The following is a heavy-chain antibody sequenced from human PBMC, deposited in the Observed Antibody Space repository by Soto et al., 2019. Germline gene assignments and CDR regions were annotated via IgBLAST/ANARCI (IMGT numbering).Heavy chain of an antibody. Sequence: SETLSLTCAVYGGSFSGYYWSWIRQPPGKGLEWIGEINHSGSTNYNPSLKSRVTISVDTSKNQFSLKLSSVTAADTALYYWARGRSVVVPAAYYYYGMDVWGQGTTVTVSS. CDR3: ARGRSVVVPAAYYYYGMDV. D-gene: IGHD2-2*01. V-gene: IGHV4-34*01. CDR1: GGSFSGYY. J-gene: IGHJ6*02. CDR2: INHSGST.